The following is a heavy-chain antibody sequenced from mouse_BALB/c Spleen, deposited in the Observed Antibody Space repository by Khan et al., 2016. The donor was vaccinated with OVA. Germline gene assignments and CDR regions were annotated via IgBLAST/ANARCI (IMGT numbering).Heavy chain of an antibody. Sequence: QIQLVQSGPELKKPGETVKISCKASGYTFTNYGMNWVKQAPGKGLKWMGWINTDTGEPTYTDDFKGRFAFSLETSASTAYLQINNLQNEDIATHFCARGASYWYFDVWGAGTTVTVSS. J-gene: IGHJ1*01. V-gene: IGHV9-1*02. CDR1: GYTFTNYG. CDR2: INTDTGEP. CDR3: ARGASYWYFDV.